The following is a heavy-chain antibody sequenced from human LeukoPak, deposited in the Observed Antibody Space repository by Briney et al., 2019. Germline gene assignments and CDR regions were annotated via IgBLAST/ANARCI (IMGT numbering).Heavy chain of an antibody. CDR1: GFTFSSYG. CDR2: ISYDGSNK. D-gene: IGHD2-2*01. CDR3: ARARQSLGYALRLGLDY. Sequence: GGSLRLSCAASGFTFSSYGMHWVRQAPGKGLEWVAVISYDGSNKYYADSVKGRFTISRDNSKNTLYLQMNSLRAEDTAVYYCARARQSLGYALRLGLDYWGQGTLVTVSS. V-gene: IGHV3-30*03. J-gene: IGHJ4*02.